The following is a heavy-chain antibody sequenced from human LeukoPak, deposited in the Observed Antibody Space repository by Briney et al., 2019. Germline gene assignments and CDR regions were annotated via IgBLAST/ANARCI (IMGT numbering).Heavy chain of an antibody. J-gene: IGHJ3*02. Sequence: PGGSLRLSCAASGFTFSRYWMNWVRQAPGKGLEWVANIKRDGSEKYYVDSVKGRFTISRDNAENSLYLQVNSLSADDTAVYYCARDVGTTVGAFDIWGQGTMVTVSS. CDR1: GFTFSRYW. CDR2: IKRDGSEK. V-gene: IGHV3-7*01. D-gene: IGHD1-26*01. CDR3: ARDVGTTVGAFDI.